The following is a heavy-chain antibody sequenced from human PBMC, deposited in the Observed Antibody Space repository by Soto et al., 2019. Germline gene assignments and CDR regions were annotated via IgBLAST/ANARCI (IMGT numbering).Heavy chain of an antibody. CDR2: IYYSGST. D-gene: IGHD2-15*01. CDR3: ARLDGGYCSGGSCYPFDY. Sequence: QLQLQESGPGLVKPSETLSLTCTVSGGSISSSSYYWGWIRQPPGKGLEWIGSIYYSGSTYYNPSLKSRVTISVDTSKNQFSLQLSSVTTADTAVYYCARLDGGYCSGGSCYPFDYWGQGTLVTISS. J-gene: IGHJ4*02. V-gene: IGHV4-39*01. CDR1: GGSISSSSYY.